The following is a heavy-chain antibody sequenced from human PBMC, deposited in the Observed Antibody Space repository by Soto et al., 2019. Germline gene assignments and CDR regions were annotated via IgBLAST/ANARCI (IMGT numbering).Heavy chain of an antibody. CDR3: ANCAGYCSSTSCYCYFDY. CDR1: GFTFSSYA. D-gene: IGHD2-2*01. J-gene: IGHJ4*02. V-gene: IGHV3-23*01. Sequence: EVQLLESGGGLVQPGGSLRLSCAASGFTFSSYAMSWVRQAPGKGLEWVSAISGSGGSTYYADSVKGRFTISRDNSKNTLYLQMNSLRAEDTAVYYCANCAGYCSSTSCYCYFDYWGQGTLVTVSS. CDR2: ISGSGGST.